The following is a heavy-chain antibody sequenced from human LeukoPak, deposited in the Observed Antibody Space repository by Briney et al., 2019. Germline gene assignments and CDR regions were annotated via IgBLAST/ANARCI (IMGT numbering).Heavy chain of an antibody. J-gene: IGHJ4*02. CDR1: GGTFSSYA. Sequence: GASVKVSCKASGGTFSSYAISWERQAPGQGLEWMGGIIPIFGTANYAQKFQGRVTITADESTSTAYMELSSLRSEDTAVYYCAGGVVPAACNYFHYWGQGTLVTVSS. CDR3: AGGVVPAACNYFHY. V-gene: IGHV1-69*01. D-gene: IGHD2-2*01. CDR2: IIPIFGTA.